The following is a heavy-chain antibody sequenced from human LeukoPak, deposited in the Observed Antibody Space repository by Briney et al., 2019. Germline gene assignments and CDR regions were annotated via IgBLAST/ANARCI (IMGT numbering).Heavy chain of an antibody. CDR2: INPNSGGT. D-gene: IGHD2-2*01. Sequence: ASVKISCKVSGYTFTDYYMHWVQQAPGQGLEWMGWINPNSGGTNYAQKFQGRVTMTRDTSISTAYMELSRLRSDDTAVYYCAREVSNCSSTSCYDAFDIWGQGTMVTVSS. CDR3: AREVSNCSSTSCYDAFDI. V-gene: IGHV1-2*02. CDR1: GYTFTDYY. J-gene: IGHJ3*02.